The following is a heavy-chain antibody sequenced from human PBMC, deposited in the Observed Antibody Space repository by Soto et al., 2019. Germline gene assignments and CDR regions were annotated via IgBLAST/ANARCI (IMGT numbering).Heavy chain of an antibody. CDR1: GFTFSSYG. CDR3: AKDLSGSGWYSWFDP. J-gene: IGHJ5*02. CDR2: ISYDGSNK. Sequence: QVQLVESGGGVVQPGGSLRLSCAASGFTFSSYGMHWVRQAPGKGLEWVAVISYDGSNKYYADSVKGRFTISRDNSKNTLYLQMNSLRAEDTAVYYCAKDLSGSGWYSWFDPWGQGTLVTVSS. D-gene: IGHD6-19*01. V-gene: IGHV3-30*18.